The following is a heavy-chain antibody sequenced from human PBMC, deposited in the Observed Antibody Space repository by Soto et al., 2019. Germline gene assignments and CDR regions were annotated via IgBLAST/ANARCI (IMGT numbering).Heavy chain of an antibody. D-gene: IGHD6-25*01. Sequence: GGSLRLSCAASGFTFSSYAMHWVRQAPGKGLEWVAVISYDGSNKYYADSVKGRFTISRDNSKNTLYLQMNSLRAEDTAVYYCASLDRLRFDYWGQGNLVTVSS. CDR3: ASLDRLRFDY. J-gene: IGHJ4*02. V-gene: IGHV3-30-3*01. CDR2: ISYDGSNK. CDR1: GFTFSSYA.